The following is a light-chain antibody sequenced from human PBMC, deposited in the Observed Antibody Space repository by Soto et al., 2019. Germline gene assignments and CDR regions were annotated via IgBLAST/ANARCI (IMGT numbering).Light chain of an antibody. Sequence: QSALTQPASVSGSPGQSITISCTGTSSDIGGYDYVSWYQHHPGKAPKVLIYEVSNRPSGVSNRFSGSKSGNTASLTISGLQPEDEAAHSYNSYKSSDTFCVFGTGTKVPVL. J-gene: IGLJ1*01. V-gene: IGLV2-14*01. CDR1: SSDIGGYDY. CDR2: EVS. CDR3: NSYKSSDTFCV.